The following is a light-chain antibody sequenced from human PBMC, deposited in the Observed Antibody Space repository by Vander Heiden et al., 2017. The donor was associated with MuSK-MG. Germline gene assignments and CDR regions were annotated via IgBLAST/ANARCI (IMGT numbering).Light chain of an antibody. CDR2: GAS. CDR3: QRDGGSRRA. V-gene: IGKV3-20*01. Sequence: EIVFTQSPGTLSLSPAERATLSCRASQSVSSSYLAWYQQKPGQAPRLLIYGASSRATGIPDRFTASGSGTDFTLTISRLKPEDFAVYYCQRDGGSRRAFGHGTKVDIK. J-gene: IGKJ3*01. CDR1: QSVSSSY.